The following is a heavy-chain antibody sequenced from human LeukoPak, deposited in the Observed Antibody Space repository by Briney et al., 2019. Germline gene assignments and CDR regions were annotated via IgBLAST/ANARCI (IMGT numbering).Heavy chain of an antibody. J-gene: IGHJ4*02. CDR2: ISYDGSNK. D-gene: IGHD6-19*01. V-gene: IGHV3-30-3*01. CDR3: ARDRFHSNGWYWYSDY. CDR1: GFTFSTYA. Sequence: GGSQRLSCAASGFTFSTYAMYWVRQAPGKGLEWVAVISYDGSNKYYADSVKGRFTISRDNSKNTLYLQMNSLRAEDTAVYYCARDRFHSNGWYWYSDYWGQGTLVTVSS.